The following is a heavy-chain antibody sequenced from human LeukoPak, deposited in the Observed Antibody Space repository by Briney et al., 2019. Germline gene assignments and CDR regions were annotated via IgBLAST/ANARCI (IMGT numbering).Heavy chain of an antibody. J-gene: IGHJ4*02. CDR2: ISGSGGST. D-gene: IGHD3-10*01. CDR3: ASYYHGSGTSFGY. Sequence: GGSLRLSCAASGFTFSSYAMSWVRQAPGKGLEWVSAISGSGGSTYYADSVKGRFTISRDNAKNSLFLQMNSLRVEDTAVYYCASYYHGSGTSFGYWGQGTLVTVAS. V-gene: IGHV3-23*01. CDR1: GFTFSSYA.